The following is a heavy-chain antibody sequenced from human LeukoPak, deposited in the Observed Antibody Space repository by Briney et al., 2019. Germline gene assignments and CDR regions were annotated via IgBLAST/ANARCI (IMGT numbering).Heavy chain of an antibody. Sequence: SETLSLTCTVSGGSISSNYWSWIRQPPGKGLEWIGYIYYSGSTNYNPSLKSRVTISVDTSKNQFSLKLSSVTAADTAVYYCARDVGATTYDWFDPWGQGTLVTVSS. CDR1: GGSISSNY. J-gene: IGHJ5*02. CDR3: ARDVGATTYDWFDP. D-gene: IGHD1-26*01. CDR2: IYYSGST. V-gene: IGHV4-59*01.